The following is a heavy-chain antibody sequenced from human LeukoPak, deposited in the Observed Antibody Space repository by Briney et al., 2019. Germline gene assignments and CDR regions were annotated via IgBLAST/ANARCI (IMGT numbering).Heavy chain of an antibody. V-gene: IGHV5-51*01. CDR3: ARRGWGFGEPKRDHDTFDI. Sequence: GESLKISCKGSGYSFTTYWIAWVRQMHGRGLEWMAIFYTGDADARYSPSFQGQVTISVDESISTTYLRWSSLKASDTAMYYCARRGWGFGEPKRDHDTFDIWGQGTMVSVSS. D-gene: IGHD3-10*01. CDR1: GYSFTTYW. CDR2: FYTGDADA. J-gene: IGHJ3*02.